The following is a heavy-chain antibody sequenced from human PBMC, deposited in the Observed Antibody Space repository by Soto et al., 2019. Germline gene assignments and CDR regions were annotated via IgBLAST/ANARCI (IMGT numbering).Heavy chain of an antibody. D-gene: IGHD3-22*01. CDR1: GFTFSVYA. J-gene: IGHJ4*02. CDR2: IGSGGGGT. Sequence: PGGSLRLSCAASGFTFSVYAMSWVRQSPGKGLEWVSTIGSGGGGTSYADFVRGRFTISRDNSKSTLYLQMNSLRAEDTAVYYCAKDAPGSGWLSDYWGQGTLVTVSP. V-gene: IGHV3-23*01. CDR3: AKDAPGSGWLSDY.